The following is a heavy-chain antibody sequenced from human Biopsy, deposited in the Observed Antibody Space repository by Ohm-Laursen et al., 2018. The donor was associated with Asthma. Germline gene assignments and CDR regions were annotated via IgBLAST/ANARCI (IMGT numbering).Heavy chain of an antibody. D-gene: IGHD5-12*01. CDR3: AKRRGYSGHDNDY. CDR2: ISYDGNHK. J-gene: IGHJ4*02. V-gene: IGHV3-30*18. CDR1: GFMFRSFG. Sequence: SLRLSCSASGFMFRSFGMHWVRQAPGKGLEWVAVISYDGNHKFYEDSVKGRFTIFRDNSKNTLYLQMNSLRTEDTAVYYCAKRRGYSGHDNDYWGQGTLVNVSS.